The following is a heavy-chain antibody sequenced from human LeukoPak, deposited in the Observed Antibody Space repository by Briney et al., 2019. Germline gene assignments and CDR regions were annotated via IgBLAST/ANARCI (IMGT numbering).Heavy chain of an antibody. J-gene: IGHJ4*02. CDR2: ISYDGSNK. V-gene: IGHV3-30*03. Sequence: GGSLRLSGAASGFTFSRYSMNWVRQAPGKGLEWVAVISYDGSNKYYADSVKGRFTISRDNSKNTLYLQMNSLRAEDTAVYYCARGGSIAAAPFDYWGQGTLVTVSS. CDR1: GFTFSRYS. D-gene: IGHD6-13*01. CDR3: ARGGSIAAAPFDY.